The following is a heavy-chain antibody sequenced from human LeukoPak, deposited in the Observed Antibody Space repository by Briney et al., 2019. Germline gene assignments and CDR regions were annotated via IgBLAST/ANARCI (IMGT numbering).Heavy chain of an antibody. CDR3: ARGIGYSYGYLYGY. J-gene: IGHJ4*02. D-gene: IGHD5-18*01. Sequence: ASVKVSCKASGYTFTGYYMHWVRQAPGQGLEWMGWINPNSGGTSYAQKFQGRVTMTRDTSISTAYMELSRLRSDDTAVYYCARGIGYSYGYLYGYWGQGTLVTVSS. V-gene: IGHV1-2*02. CDR2: INPNSGGT. CDR1: GYTFTGYY.